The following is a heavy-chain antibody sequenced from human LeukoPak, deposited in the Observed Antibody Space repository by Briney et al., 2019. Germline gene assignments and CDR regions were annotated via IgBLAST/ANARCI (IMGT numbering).Heavy chain of an antibody. CDR2: IYYSGST. J-gene: IGHJ4*02. D-gene: IGHD6-13*01. Sequence: PSETLTLTCTVSGGSISSYYWSWIRQPPGKGLEWIGYIYYSGSTNYNPSLKSRVTISVDTSKNQFSLKLSSVTAADTAVYYCARGQQLVLSWGQGPLVTVSS. CDR3: ARGQQLVLS. V-gene: IGHV4-59*01. CDR1: GGSISSYY.